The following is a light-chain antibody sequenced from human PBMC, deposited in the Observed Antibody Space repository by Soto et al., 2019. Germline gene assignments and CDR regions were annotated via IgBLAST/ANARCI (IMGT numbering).Light chain of an antibody. CDR3: QQSFTAPWT. Sequence: DIQMTQSPSSLSASVGDRVTITCRASQSISTFLNWYQQKPGKAPNLLIYTASTLHGGVPSRFSGSGSGTDFTLTISSLQPEDFATYYCQQSFTAPWTLGQGNRVEIK. CDR2: TAS. J-gene: IGKJ1*01. CDR1: QSISTF. V-gene: IGKV1-39*01.